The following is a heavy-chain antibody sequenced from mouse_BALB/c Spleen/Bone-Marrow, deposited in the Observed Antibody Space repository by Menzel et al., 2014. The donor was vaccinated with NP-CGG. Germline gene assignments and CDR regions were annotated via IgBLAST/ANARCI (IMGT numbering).Heavy chain of an antibody. CDR3: ARGSGYFDY. CDR2: ISDGGSYT. J-gene: IGHJ2*01. V-gene: IGHV5-4*02. CDR1: GFTFSDYY. Sequence: EVKLVESGGGLVKPGGSLKLSCAASGFTFSDYYMYWVRQTPEKRLEWVATISDGGSYTYYPDSVKGRFTISRDNAKNNLYLQMSSLKSEDTAMYYCARGSGYFDYWGQGTTLTVSS. D-gene: IGHD1-1*01.